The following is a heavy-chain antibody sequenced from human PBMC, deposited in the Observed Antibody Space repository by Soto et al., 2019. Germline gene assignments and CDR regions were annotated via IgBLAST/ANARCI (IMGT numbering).Heavy chain of an antibody. CDR2: IYYSGST. D-gene: IGHD6-6*01. CDR3: AREMYSSSSRAYASA. J-gene: IGHJ4*02. CDR1: GGSISSGGYY. V-gene: IGHV4-31*03. Sequence: QVQLQESGPGLVKPSQTLSLTCTVSGGSISSGGYYWSWIRQHPGKGLEWVGYIYYSGSTYYNPSLKRRVTISGDTSKNQFSLKLSAVTAADTAVYYCAREMYSSSSRAYASAWGQGTLVTVSS.